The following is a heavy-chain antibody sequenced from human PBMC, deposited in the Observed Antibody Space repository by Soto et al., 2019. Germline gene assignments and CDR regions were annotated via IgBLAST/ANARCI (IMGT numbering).Heavy chain of an antibody. V-gene: IGHV3-13*01. CDR2: IGTAGDT. J-gene: IGHJ6*03. CDR3: ARDSPWYKPGYYYYMDV. D-gene: IGHD1-20*01. CDR1: GFTFSSYD. Sequence: GGSLRLSCAASGFTFSSYDMHWVRQATGKGLEWVSAIGTAGDTYYPGSVKGRFTISRENAKNSLYLQMNSLRAEDTAVYYCARDSPWYKPGYYYYMDVWGKGTTVTVSS.